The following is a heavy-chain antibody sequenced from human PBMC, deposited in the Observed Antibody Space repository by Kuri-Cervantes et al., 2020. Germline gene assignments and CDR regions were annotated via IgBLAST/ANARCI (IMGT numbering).Heavy chain of an antibody. CDR1: GFTFDDYA. V-gene: IGHV3-9*01. CDR2: ISWNSGSI. D-gene: IGHD3-10*01. Sequence: GGSLRLSCAASGFTFDDYAMHWVRQAPGKGLEWVSGISWNSGSIGYADSVKGRFAISRDNAKNSLYLQMNSLRAEDTALYYCAKGLFGSGRGAFDTWGQGTMVTVSS. CDR3: AKGLFGSGRGAFDT. J-gene: IGHJ3*02.